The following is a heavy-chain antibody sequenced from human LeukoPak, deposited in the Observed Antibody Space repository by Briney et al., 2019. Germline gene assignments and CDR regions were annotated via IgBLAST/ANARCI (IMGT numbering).Heavy chain of an antibody. D-gene: IGHD1-26*01. V-gene: IGHV3-23*01. Sequence: GGSLRLSCAASGFTLSSYAMTWVRQAPGKGLEWVSTISGSGGSTYYADSVKGRFTISRDNSKNTLYLQMNSLRAEDTAVYYCATVQYSGIHYWGQGTLVTVSS. J-gene: IGHJ4*02. CDR1: GFTLSSYA. CDR3: ATVQYSGIHY. CDR2: ISGSGGST.